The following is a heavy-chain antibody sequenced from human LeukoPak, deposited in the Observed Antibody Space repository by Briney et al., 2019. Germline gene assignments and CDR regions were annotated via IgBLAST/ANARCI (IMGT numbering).Heavy chain of an antibody. CDR3: ARNTDCIGMYV. Sequence: GGSLRLSCAASVFTVSTNGMTWVRQAPGKGLEWVSIIYSGGNTYYADSVNGRFTISRDNSKNTLDLQMNSLRAEDTAVYYCARNTDCIGMYVGGQGTTVSVSS. J-gene: IGHJ6*02. V-gene: IGHV3-53*01. D-gene: IGHD2-21*02. CDR1: VFTVSTNG. CDR2: IYSGGNT.